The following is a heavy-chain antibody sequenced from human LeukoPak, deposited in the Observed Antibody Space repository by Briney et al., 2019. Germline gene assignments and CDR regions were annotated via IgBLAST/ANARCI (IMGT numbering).Heavy chain of an antibody. V-gene: IGHV4-34*01. CDR3: AREADYDILTGSSWFDP. J-gene: IGHJ5*02. D-gene: IGHD3-9*01. Sequence: PSETLSLTCAVYGGSFSGYYWSWIRQPPGKGLEWIGEINHSGSTNYNPSPKSRVTISVDTSKNQFSLKLSSVTAADTAVYYCAREADYDILTGSSWFDPWGQGTLVTVSS. CDR1: GGSFSGYY. CDR2: INHSGST.